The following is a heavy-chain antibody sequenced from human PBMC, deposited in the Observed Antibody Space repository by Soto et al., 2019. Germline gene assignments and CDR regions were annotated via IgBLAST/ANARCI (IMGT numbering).Heavy chain of an antibody. CDR3: ARGRTRSSCYDY. J-gene: IGHJ4*02. CDR1: GFTFSTDD. V-gene: IGHV3-13*01. D-gene: IGHD2-15*01. CDR2: ISTTGGT. Sequence: EVQLVESGGGLVQPGGSLRLSCAASGFTFSTDDMHWVRQATGKGLEWVAAISTTGGTHYPDSVKGRFTISRDNAKNSLDLQMNSLRAGDTALYYCARGRTRSSCYDYWGQGTLVTVSP.